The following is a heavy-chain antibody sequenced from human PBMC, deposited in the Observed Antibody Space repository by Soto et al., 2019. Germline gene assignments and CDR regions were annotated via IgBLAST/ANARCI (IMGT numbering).Heavy chain of an antibody. CDR1: GFTFSSYG. CDR3: AREGCHFDWLLPDYFDY. D-gene: IGHD3-9*01. J-gene: IGHJ4*02. CDR2: IWYDGSNK. V-gene: IGHV3-33*01. Sequence: LRLSCAASGFTFSSYGMHWVRQAPGKGLEWVAVIWYDGSNKYYADSVKGRSTISRDNSKNTLYLQMNSLRAEDTAVYYCAREGCHFDWLLPDYFDYWGQGTLVTVSS.